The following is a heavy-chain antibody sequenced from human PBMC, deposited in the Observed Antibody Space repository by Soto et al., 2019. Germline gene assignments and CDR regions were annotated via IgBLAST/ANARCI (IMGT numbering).Heavy chain of an antibody. Sequence: SETLSLTCTVSGGSISSYYWSWIRQPPGKGLEWIGYIYYSGSTNYNPPLKSRVTISVDTSKNQFSLKLSSVTAADTAVYYCARDRPIWGSYRPSDWFDPWGQGTLVTVSS. CDR3: ARDRPIWGSYRPSDWFDP. J-gene: IGHJ5*02. CDR2: IYYSGST. CDR1: GGSISSYY. D-gene: IGHD3-16*02. V-gene: IGHV4-59*01.